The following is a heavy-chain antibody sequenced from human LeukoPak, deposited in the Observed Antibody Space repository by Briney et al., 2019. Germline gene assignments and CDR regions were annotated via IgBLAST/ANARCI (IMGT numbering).Heavy chain of an antibody. Sequence: SETLSLTCTVSGGSISNYYWNWIRQPAGKGLEWIGRISTSGSTKYNPSLKSRVIVSVNTSKNQFSLKLSSVTAADTAVYYCARAAGRDTTSGFDIDYWGQGTLVTVSS. D-gene: IGHD1-26*01. CDR1: GGSISNYY. V-gene: IGHV4-4*07. J-gene: IGHJ4*02. CDR3: ARAAGRDTTSGFDIDY. CDR2: ISTSGST.